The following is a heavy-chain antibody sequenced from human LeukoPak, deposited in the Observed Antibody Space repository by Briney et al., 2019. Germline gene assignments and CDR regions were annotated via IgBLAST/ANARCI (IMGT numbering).Heavy chain of an antibody. Sequence: PGGSLRLSCAASGFTFGSSAMGWVRQTPEKGLAWVSTTTVGATTYYTDSVKGRFTISRDNFRNTLYLQMNSLRAEDTAVYYCMKGTSAGNKGGDYWGQGTLVIVSS. CDR2: TTVGATT. D-gene: IGHD6-13*01. CDR1: GFTFGSSA. J-gene: IGHJ4*02. V-gene: IGHV3-23*01. CDR3: MKGTSAGNKGGDY.